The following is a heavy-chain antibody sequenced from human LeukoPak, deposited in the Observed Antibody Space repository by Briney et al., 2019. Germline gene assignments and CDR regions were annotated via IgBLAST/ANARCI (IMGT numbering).Heavy chain of an antibody. CDR3: ARDIAFDGTRPPDY. Sequence: PGRSLRLSCAASGFTFTDYGFHWARQAPGKGLEWVAVISHDGSHKYYAASVKGRFTISRDNPKNTLFLQMNSLRPEDTAAYYCARDIAFDGTRPPDYWGQGTLVTVSS. J-gene: IGHJ4*02. D-gene: IGHD3-3*02. V-gene: IGHV3-30*19. CDR2: ISHDGSHK. CDR1: GFTFTDYG.